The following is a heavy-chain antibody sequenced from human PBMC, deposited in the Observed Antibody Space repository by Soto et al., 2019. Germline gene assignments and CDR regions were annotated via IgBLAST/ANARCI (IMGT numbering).Heavy chain of an antibody. CDR3: ARVYHRTMIVVAHDAFDI. V-gene: IGHV3-33*01. D-gene: IGHD3-22*01. J-gene: IGHJ3*02. Sequence: GGSLRLSCAASGFTFSSYGMHWVRQAPGKGLEWVAVIWYDGSNKYYADSVKGRFTISRDNSKNTLYLQMNSLRAEDTAVYYCARVYHRTMIVVAHDAFDIWGKGTMVTVSS. CDR2: IWYDGSNK. CDR1: GFTFSSYG.